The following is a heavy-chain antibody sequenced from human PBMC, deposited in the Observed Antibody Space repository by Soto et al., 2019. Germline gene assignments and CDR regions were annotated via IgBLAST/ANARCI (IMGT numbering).Heavy chain of an antibody. Sequence: SETLSLTCTVSASSITDASYWGWIRQPPGKGLEWIGSSHHGGGTYYNPSLKSRVTISVDTSKNQLSLKLTSVAAADAAVYYCARVLSLGSTWYFDYWGQGTQVNVSS. V-gene: IGHV4-38-2*02. CDR1: ASSITDASY. D-gene: IGHD6-13*01. CDR2: SHHGGGT. J-gene: IGHJ4*02. CDR3: ARVLSLGSTWYFDY.